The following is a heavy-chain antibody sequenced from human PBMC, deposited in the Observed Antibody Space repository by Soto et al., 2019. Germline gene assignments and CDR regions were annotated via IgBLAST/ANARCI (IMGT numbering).Heavy chain of an antibody. CDR3: ARGRYGDY. CDR1: GYGFTTYG. J-gene: IGHJ4*02. Sequence: QVHLVQSGAEVKKPGASVKVSCKGSGYGFTTYGITWVRQAPGQGLEWMAWISAHNGNTNYAQKLQGRVTVTRDTSTSTAYMELRSLRSGDTAVYYCARGRYGDYWGQGALGTVSS. CDR2: ISAHNGNT. V-gene: IGHV1-18*01. D-gene: IGHD1-1*01.